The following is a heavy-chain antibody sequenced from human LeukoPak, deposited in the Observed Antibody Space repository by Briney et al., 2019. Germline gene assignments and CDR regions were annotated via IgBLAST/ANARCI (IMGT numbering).Heavy chain of an antibody. D-gene: IGHD1-26*01. CDR1: GYSFASYW. CDR2: IYPGDSDT. J-gene: IGHJ4*02. Sequence: GESLKISCKGSGYSFASYWIGWVRQMPGKGLEWMGIIYPGDSDTRYSPSFQGQVTISADKSLTTAYLQWSSLKASDTAMYYCARPVLSGNYYFDYWGQGTQVTVSS. V-gene: IGHV5-51*01. CDR3: ARPVLSGNYYFDY.